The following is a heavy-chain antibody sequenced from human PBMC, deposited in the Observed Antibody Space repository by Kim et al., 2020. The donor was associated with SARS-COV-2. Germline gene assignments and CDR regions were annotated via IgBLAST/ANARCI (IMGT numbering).Heavy chain of an antibody. CDR2: ISSSGSTI. CDR3: ARDQIDSGWSPVQH. J-gene: IGHJ1*01. CDR1: GFTFSDYY. V-gene: IGHV3-11*01. Sequence: GGSLRLSCAASGFTFSDYYMSWIRQAPGKGLEWVSYISSSGSTIYYADSVKGRFTISRDNAKNSLYLQMNSLRAEDTAVYYCARDQIDSGWSPVQHWGQGTLVTVPS. D-gene: IGHD6-19*01.